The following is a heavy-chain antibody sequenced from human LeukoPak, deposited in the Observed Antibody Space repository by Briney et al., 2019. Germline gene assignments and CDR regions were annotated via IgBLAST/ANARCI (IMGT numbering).Heavy chain of an antibody. J-gene: IGHJ4*02. Sequence: VASVKLSCTASGGTFSSYAISWVRQAPGQGLEWMGGIIPIFGTASYAQKFQGRVTITADESSSTAYMELSSLRSEDTAVYYCASPDQPGIAVAGFDYWGQGTLVPVSS. D-gene: IGHD6-19*01. CDR2: IIPIFGTA. CDR1: GGTFSSYA. V-gene: IGHV1-69*13. CDR3: ASPDQPGIAVAGFDY.